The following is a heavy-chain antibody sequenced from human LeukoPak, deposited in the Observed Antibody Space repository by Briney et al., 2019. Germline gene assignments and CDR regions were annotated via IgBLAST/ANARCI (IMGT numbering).Heavy chain of an antibody. CDR2: IRTDGTTT. CDR3: ARSFGWHFDL. J-gene: IGHJ2*01. V-gene: IGHV3-48*03. CDR1: GSTFSGSE. D-gene: IGHD3-16*01. Sequence: GGSLRLSCTASGSTFSGSEMSWVRQTPGKGLEWPSNIRTDGTTTYYADSVKGRFTISRDNAENSLYLQMDRLRPDDTALYYCARSFGWHFDLWGRGTLVTVSS.